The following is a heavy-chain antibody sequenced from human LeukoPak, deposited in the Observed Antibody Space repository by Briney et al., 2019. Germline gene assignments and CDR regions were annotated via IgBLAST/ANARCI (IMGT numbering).Heavy chain of an antibody. CDR2: ISWNSGSI. CDR1: GFTFDDYA. Sequence: GGSLRLSCAASGFTFDDYAMHWGRQAPGKGLEWVSGISWNSGSIGYADSVKGRFPISRDNATNSLYLQMNSLRAEDTALYYCAKDKSSSGWYENFDYWGQGTLVTVSS. D-gene: IGHD6-19*01. J-gene: IGHJ4*02. CDR3: AKDKSSSGWYENFDY. V-gene: IGHV3-9*01.